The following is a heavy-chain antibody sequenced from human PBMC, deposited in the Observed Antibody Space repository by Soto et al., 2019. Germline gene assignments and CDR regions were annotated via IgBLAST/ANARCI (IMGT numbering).Heavy chain of an antibody. D-gene: IGHD1-1*01. CDR2: VYYSGST. V-gene: IGHV4-39*01. Sequence: PSETLSLTCTVSGASITYSSYYWGWVRQPPGKGLEWIAYVYYSGSTYYNQSLKSRVTISLDTSENLFSLSLTSVTAADTAVYYCARMPIVGTTPYYFDSWGPGTLVTVSS. J-gene: IGHJ4*02. CDR1: GASITYSSYY. CDR3: ARMPIVGTTPYYFDS.